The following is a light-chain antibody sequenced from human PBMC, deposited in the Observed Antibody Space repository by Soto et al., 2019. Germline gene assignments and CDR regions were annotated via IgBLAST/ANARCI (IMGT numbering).Light chain of an antibody. V-gene: IGKV1-39*01. CDR2: SAS. CDR1: QSISNY. Sequence: DIQMTQSPASLSASVGDRVTITCRASQSISNYLNWYQQKPGKAPKLLIYSASNLQSGVPSRFSGSGSGTDFTLTISSLQPEDFATYYCQQSDGTPITFGQGTRLEIK. J-gene: IGKJ5*01. CDR3: QQSDGTPIT.